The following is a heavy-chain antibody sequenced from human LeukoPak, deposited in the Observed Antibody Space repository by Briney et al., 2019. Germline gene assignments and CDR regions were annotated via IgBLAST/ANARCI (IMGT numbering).Heavy chain of an antibody. CDR1: GGSISSYY. CDR2: IYYSGST. J-gene: IGHJ6*03. V-gene: IGHV4-59*01. Sequence: PSETLSLTCTVSGGSISSYYWSWIRQPPGKGLEWIGYIYYSGSTNYNPSLKSRVTISVDTSKNQFSLKLSSVTAADTAVYYCARDIAAAGNYYYYMDVWGKGTTVTISS. D-gene: IGHD6-13*01. CDR3: ARDIAAAGNYYYYMDV.